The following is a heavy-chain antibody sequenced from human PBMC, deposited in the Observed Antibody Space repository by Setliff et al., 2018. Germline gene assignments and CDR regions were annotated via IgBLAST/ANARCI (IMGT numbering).Heavy chain of an antibody. Sequence: GASVKVSCKASGYTFTYFGLSWVRQAPGQGLEWMGWISPYNGQTTYAQRFQGSITMTTDTSTDTAYMELRNLRSDDTAIYFCAKEPAVSLTEAVRRTYYDYAMDAWGQGTTVTVSS. CDR3: AKEPAVSLTEAVRRTYYDYAMDA. CDR2: ISPYNGQT. CDR1: GYTFTYFG. D-gene: IGHD3-9*01. V-gene: IGHV1-18*01. J-gene: IGHJ6*02.